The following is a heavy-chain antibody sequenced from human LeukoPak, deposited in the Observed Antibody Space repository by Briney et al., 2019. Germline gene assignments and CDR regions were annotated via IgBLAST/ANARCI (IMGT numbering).Heavy chain of an antibody. V-gene: IGHV4-34*01. D-gene: IGHD3-10*01. CDR2: INHSGST. CDR3: ARPGITAFDI. CDR1: GGSFSGYY. Sequence: ASETLSLTCAVYGGSFSGYYWSWIRQPPGKGLEWIGEINHSGSTNYNPSLKSRVTISVDTSKNQFSLKLSSVTAADTAVYYCARPGITAFDIWGQGTMVTVSS. J-gene: IGHJ3*02.